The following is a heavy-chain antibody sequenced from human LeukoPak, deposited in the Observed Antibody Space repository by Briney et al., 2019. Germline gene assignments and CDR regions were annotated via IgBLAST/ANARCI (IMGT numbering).Heavy chain of an antibody. V-gene: IGHV4-34*01. Sequence: SETLSLTCAVSGGSFSGYYWTWIRQPPGKGLEWIREINHSGNANYNPSLKSRVTISLDMSENHFSLKLTSVTAADTAVYYCARGQGTVTTHWGQGTLVTVSS. J-gene: IGHJ4*02. CDR2: INHSGNA. CDR1: GGSFSGYY. D-gene: IGHD4-17*01. CDR3: ARGQGTVTTH.